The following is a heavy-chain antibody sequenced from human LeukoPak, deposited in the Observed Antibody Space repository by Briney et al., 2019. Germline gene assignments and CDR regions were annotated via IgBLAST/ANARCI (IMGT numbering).Heavy chain of an antibody. V-gene: IGHV3-30-3*01. CDR2: ISYDGSNK. CDR3: ARSPGGDPRGRLDH. CDR1: GFTFSSYA. D-gene: IGHD3-16*01. Sequence: GGSLRLSCAASGFTFSSYAMHWVRQAPGKGLEWVAVISYDGSNKYHADSVKGRFTISRDNSKNTLDLQMNGLRAEDTAVYYCARSPGGDPRGRLDHWGQGTLVTVSS. J-gene: IGHJ4*02.